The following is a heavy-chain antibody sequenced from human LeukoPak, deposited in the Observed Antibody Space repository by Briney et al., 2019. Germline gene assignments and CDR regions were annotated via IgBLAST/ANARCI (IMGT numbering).Heavy chain of an antibody. V-gene: IGHV4-39*01. Sequence: SETLSLTCTVSGDSNTSNTFYWGWIRQPPGKGLEWIGTIYYSGSTYYNPSLKSRVTISVDTSKNQFSLRLTSVTAAEKDVFYCARQSSGCDHFDYWGQGTLVTVSS. CDR3: ARQSSGCDHFDY. CDR1: GDSNTSNTFY. J-gene: IGHJ4*02. CDR2: IYYSGST. D-gene: IGHD5-12*01.